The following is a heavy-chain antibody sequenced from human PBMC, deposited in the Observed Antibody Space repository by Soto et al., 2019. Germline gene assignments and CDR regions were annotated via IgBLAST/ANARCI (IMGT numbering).Heavy chain of an antibody. J-gene: IGHJ5*02. CDR2: ISHTGST. V-gene: IGHV4-30-2*01. CDR3: SRGGGFLGS. D-gene: IGHD3-10*01. CDR1: GGSISSGGYS. Sequence: QLQLQESGSGLVKPSQTLSLTCAVSGGSISSGGYSWSWIRQPPGKGLEWIGYISHTGSTYYNPSLRSRVTITVDRSKHQCSLKLSSVTAADRPVYYWSRGGGFLGSWGQGTLVTVSS.